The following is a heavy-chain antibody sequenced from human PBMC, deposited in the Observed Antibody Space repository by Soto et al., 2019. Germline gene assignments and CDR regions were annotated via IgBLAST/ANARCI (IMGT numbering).Heavy chain of an antibody. J-gene: IGHJ5*02. V-gene: IGHV4-34*01. CDR2: VNHSGST. Sequence: SAALSLTCAVYGGSFSGDYGSWIRQPRWKGLEGSGQVNHSGSTNYNPSLRSRATISTDTSKNQLSLNLRSVSAADTAVYYCARGRGEFDAWGQGTPVTVSS. CDR1: GGSFSGDY. CDR3: ARGRGEFDA. D-gene: IGHD2-21*01.